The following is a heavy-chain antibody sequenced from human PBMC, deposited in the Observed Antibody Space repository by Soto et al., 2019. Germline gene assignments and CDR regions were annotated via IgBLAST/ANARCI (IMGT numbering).Heavy chain of an antibody. D-gene: IGHD3-22*01. J-gene: IGHJ4*02. CDR2: TYYGWNT. V-gene: IGHV4-59*01. Sequence: SETLSLTCRVSGGSISDYYWSWIRQPPGKGLEWIGYTYYGWNTNYNPSLKSRVTISVDTSKNQCSLKLISVTAADTAVYYCARDREYYDSSGLYFDYWGQGTLVTVSS. CDR3: ARDREYYDSSGLYFDY. CDR1: GGSISDYY.